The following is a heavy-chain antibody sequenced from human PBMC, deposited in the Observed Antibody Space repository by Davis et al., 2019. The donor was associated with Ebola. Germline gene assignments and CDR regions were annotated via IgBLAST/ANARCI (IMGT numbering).Heavy chain of an antibody. V-gene: IGHV1-69*04. CDR3: ARGAADIVVVAPDYGDYYFFDY. Sequence: SVKVSCKASGGTFSSYAISWVRQAPGQGLEWMGRIIPILGIANYAQKFQGRVTITADKSTSTAYMELSSLRSEDTAVYYCARGAADIVVVAPDYGDYYFFDYWGQGTLVTVSS. CDR2: IIPILGIA. CDR1: GGTFSSYA. D-gene: IGHD2-15*01. J-gene: IGHJ4*02.